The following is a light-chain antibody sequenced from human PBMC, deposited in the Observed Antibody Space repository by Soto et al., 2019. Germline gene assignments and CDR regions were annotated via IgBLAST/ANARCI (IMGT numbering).Light chain of an antibody. CDR2: EGH. J-gene: IGLJ1*01. CDR1: SGFVGSFSL. CDR3: CLYIGATTYV. Sequence: QSALAQPASVSGSPGQSITISCTGTSGFVGSFSLVSWYQQHPGKAPKVMISEGHRRPSGVPDRFSGSTSGNSASLTISGLQADDEADYYGCLYIGATTYVFGTGTQLTVL. V-gene: IGLV2-23*01.